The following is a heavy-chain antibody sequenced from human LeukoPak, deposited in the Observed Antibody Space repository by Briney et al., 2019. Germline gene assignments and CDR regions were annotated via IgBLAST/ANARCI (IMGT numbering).Heavy chain of an antibody. J-gene: IGHJ6*03. D-gene: IGHD3-3*01. V-gene: IGHV4-59*01. CDR1: GGSISTSY. Sequence: SETLSLTCTVSGGSISTSYWTWIRQSPGKGLEWIGYIYYRGSTNYNPSLKSRVTMSVDTSKNQFSLKLSCVTAADTAVYYCARDIGGSGYDYYHYHMDVWGKGTTVTVSS. CDR2: IYYRGST. CDR3: ARDIGGSGYDYYHYHMDV.